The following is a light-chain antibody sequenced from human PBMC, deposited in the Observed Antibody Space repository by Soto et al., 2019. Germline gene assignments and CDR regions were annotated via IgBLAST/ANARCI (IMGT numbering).Light chain of an antibody. J-gene: IGLJ1*01. CDR2: EVS. CDR1: SSDDGSYNY. CDR3: SSYTSSGTL. V-gene: IGLV2-14*01. Sequence: QSALTQPASVSGSPGQSITISCTGTSSDDGSYNYVSWYQQHPGKAPKLMIYEVSNRPSGVSSRFSGSKSGNTASLTISGLQAEDEADYYCSSYTSSGTLFGTGTKLTVL.